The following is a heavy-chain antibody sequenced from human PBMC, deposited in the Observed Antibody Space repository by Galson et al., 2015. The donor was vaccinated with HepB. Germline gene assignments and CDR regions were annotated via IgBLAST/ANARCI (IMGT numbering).Heavy chain of an antibody. V-gene: IGHV3-74*01. Sequence: SLRLSCAASGFIFRNYWMHWVRQAPGKGLVWVSRINGDGSSTSYADSVKGRFTISRDSSTNTLYLQMNGLRADDTAIYYCVRGTTAPDYWGQGTLVTVSS. J-gene: IGHJ4*02. D-gene: IGHD2/OR15-2a*01. CDR1: GFIFRNYW. CDR3: VRGTTAPDY. CDR2: INGDGSST.